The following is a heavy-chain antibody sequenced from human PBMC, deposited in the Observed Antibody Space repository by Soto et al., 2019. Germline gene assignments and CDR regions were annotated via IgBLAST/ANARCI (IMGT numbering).Heavy chain of an antibody. Sequence: GGSLRLSCAASGFTFSDYYMNWIRQAPGKGLEWVSYISSSSSYTNYADSVKGRFTISRDNAKNSLYLQMNSLRAEDTAVYYCARAEGSGSYYIPLQFGMDVWGQGTTVTVSS. CDR1: GFTFSDYY. J-gene: IGHJ6*02. D-gene: IGHD3-10*01. CDR3: ARAEGSGSYYIPLQFGMDV. CDR2: ISSSSSYT. V-gene: IGHV3-11*06.